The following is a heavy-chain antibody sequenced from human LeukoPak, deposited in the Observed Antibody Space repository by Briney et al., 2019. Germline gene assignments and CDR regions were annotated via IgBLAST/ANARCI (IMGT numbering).Heavy chain of an antibody. Sequence: PGGSLRLSCAASGFTFSSYGMTWVRQAPGKGLEWVSSISGSGANTYYVGSVKGRFTISRDNSKNTVHLRMSSLRAEDTAVYHCARVLKGESGALGVDVWGQGTTVTVSS. V-gene: IGHV3-23*01. CDR3: ARVLKGESGALGVDV. J-gene: IGHJ6*02. CDR2: ISGSGANT. CDR1: GFTFSSYG. D-gene: IGHD1-26*01.